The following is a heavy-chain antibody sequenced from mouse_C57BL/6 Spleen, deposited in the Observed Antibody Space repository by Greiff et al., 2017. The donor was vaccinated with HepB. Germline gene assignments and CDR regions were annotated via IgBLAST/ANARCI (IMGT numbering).Heavy chain of an antibody. J-gene: IGHJ4*01. V-gene: IGHV1-82*01. CDR2: IYPGDGDT. Sequence: VQRVESGPELVKPGASVKISCKASGYAFSSSWMNWVKQRPGKGLEWIGRIYPGDGDTNYNGKFKGKATLTADKSSSTAYMQLSSLTSEDSAVYFCARGDHYYAMDYWGQGTSVTVSS. CDR3: ARGDHYYAMDY. CDR1: GYAFSSSW.